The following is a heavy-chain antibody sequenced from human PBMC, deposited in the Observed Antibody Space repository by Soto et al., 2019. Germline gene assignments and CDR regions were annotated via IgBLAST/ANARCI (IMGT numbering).Heavy chain of an antibody. Sequence: GGSLILSCASSGFTFSSYWMSWVRQAPGKGLEWVDNIKQDGGDQYYVDSVKGRFSISRDNAKNSLYLQMNSLRAEDTAVYYCARDEAIDYWGQGTLVTVSS. CDR2: IKQDGGDQ. J-gene: IGHJ4*02. V-gene: IGHV3-7*03. CDR1: GFTFSSYW. CDR3: ARDEAIDY.